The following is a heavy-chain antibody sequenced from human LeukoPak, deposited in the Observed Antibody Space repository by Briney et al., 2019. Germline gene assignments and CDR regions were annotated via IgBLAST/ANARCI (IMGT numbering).Heavy chain of an antibody. CDR3: ARGYTYYYDSSGYFFDY. CDR1: GFTFSSYA. J-gene: IGHJ4*02. V-gene: IGHV3-30-3*01. Sequence: PGRSLRLSCAASGFTFSSYAMHWVRQAPGKGLEWVAVISYDGSNKYYADSVKGRFTISRDNSKNTLYLQMNSLRAEDTAVYYCARGYTYYYDSSGYFFDYWGQGTLVTVSS. CDR2: ISYDGSNK. D-gene: IGHD3-22*01.